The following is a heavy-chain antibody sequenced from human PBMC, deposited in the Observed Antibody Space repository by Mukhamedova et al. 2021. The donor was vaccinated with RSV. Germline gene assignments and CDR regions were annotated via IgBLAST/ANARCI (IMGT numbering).Heavy chain of an antibody. J-gene: IGHJ4*02. CDR3: PRDIWASNGRFDGDY. CDR2: IKPSSGTT. Sequence: YMHWVRQAPGQGPEWVGTIKPSSGTTRYAQQFQGRATMTRDTSTSTAYTELSNLTSEDTAVYSCPRDIWASNGRFDGDYWGPG. V-gene: IGHV1-46*01. CDR1: Y. D-gene: IGHD3-16*01.